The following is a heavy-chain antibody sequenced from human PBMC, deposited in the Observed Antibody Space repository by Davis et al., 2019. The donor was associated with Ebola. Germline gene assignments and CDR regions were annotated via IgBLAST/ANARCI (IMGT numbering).Heavy chain of an antibody. D-gene: IGHD5-18*01. V-gene: IGHV4-59*08. Sequence: GSLRLSCIVSGGSISDYFWSWIRQPPGRGLEWIGYIYGESTKYNASLQSRATISVDTSKNQFSLKLKSVTAADTAVYFCARPRDFGYGDPFDLWGQGAVVTVSP. J-gene: IGHJ3*01. CDR3: ARPRDFGYGDPFDL. CDR1: GGSISDYF. CDR2: IYGEST.